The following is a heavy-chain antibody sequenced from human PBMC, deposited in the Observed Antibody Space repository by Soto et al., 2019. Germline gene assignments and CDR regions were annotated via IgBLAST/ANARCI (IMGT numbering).Heavy chain of an antibody. V-gene: IGHV6-1*01. CDR2: TYYRSKWYN. J-gene: IGHJ5*02. CDR3: VRDYYGSGSTNWFDP. D-gene: IGHD3-10*01. CDR1: GDXVSSNSGA. Sequence: QXLSLTCAISGDXVSSNSGAWNWIGQSPSRGLEWLGSTYYRSKWYNDYAISVKSRMIINPDTSKNQLSLQLNSPTPEDTAVYYCVRDYYGSGSTNWFDPWGQGTLGTVSS.